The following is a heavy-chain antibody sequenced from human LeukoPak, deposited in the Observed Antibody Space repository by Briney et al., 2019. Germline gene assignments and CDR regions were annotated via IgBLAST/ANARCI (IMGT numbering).Heavy chain of an antibody. Sequence: GRSLKLSCAASGFIFRNYPMHWLRQAPDKGLEWVSLISSDGRNTYYADSVKGRFTISRDDSKNTLYLQMNSLRVDDTAAYYCATISGSFEYLDYWGQGTLVTVSS. CDR3: ATISGSFEYLDY. D-gene: IGHD1-26*01. J-gene: IGHJ4*02. V-gene: IGHV3-30-3*01. CDR1: GFIFRNYP. CDR2: ISSDGRNT.